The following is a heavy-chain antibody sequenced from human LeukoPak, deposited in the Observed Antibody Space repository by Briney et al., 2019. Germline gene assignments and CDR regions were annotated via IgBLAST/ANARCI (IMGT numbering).Heavy chain of an antibody. CDR3: ARLTYYYDSSGPLDP. CDR1: GGSISSYY. Sequence: SETLSLTCTVSGGSISSYYWSWIRQPPGKGLEWIGYIYYSGSTNYNPSLKSRVTISVDTSKNQFSLKLSSVTAADTAVYYCARLTYYYDSSGPLDPWGQGTPVTVSS. J-gene: IGHJ5*02. V-gene: IGHV4-59*01. CDR2: IYYSGST. D-gene: IGHD3-22*01.